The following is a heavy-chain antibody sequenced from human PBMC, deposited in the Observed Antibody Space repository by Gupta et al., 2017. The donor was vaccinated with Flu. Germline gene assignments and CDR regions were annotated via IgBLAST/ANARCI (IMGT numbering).Heavy chain of an antibody. CDR2: ISWDGGST. CDR3: AKDILVAAAGTHGIDY. J-gene: IGHJ4*02. CDR1: GFTFDDYT. Sequence: EVQLVESGGVVVQPGGSLRLSCAASGFTFDDYTMHWVRQAPGKGLEWVSLISWDGGSTYYADSVKGRFTISRDNSKNSLYLQMNSLRTEDTALYYCAKDILVAAAGTHGIDYWGQGTLVTVSS. D-gene: IGHD6-13*01. V-gene: IGHV3-43*01.